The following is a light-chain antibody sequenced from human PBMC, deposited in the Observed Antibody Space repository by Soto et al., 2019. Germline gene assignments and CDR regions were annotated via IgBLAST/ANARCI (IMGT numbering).Light chain of an antibody. CDR2: ATS. CDR1: QSVSSSY. V-gene: IGKV3-20*01. CDR3: QQYVTSPRT. J-gene: IGKJ1*01. Sequence: EIVLTQSPGTLSLSPGERATLSCRASQSVSSSYLAWYQQKPGQAPRLLMYATSNRATDIPDRFSGSGSGTDFTLTISRLEPKDFAVYYCQQYVTSPRTFGQGTKVEIK.